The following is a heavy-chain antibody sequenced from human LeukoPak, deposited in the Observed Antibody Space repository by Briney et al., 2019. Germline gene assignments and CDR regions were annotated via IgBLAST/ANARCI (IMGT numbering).Heavy chain of an antibody. J-gene: IGHJ5*02. CDR1: GFTVSDYY. Sequence: GGSLRLSCAPSGFTVSDYYMSWVRQAPGKGLEWVGLIRDSGEAFYADFARGRFAISRDKYENTLYLQMNSLRVEDTAVYFCARDGAGNEDWVEFDPWGQGTPVIVSS. CDR3: ARDGAGNEDWVEFDP. V-gene: IGHV3-66*03. CDR2: IRDSGEA. D-gene: IGHD1-1*01.